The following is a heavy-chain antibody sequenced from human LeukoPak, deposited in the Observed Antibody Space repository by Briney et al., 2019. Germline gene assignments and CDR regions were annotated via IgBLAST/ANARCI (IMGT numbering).Heavy chain of an antibody. V-gene: IGHV1-69*05. CDR3: ARALYCGGDCYSGGFYYYYYYMDV. CDR2: IIPIFGTA. J-gene: IGHJ6*03. Sequence: SVKVSCKASGGTFSSYAISWVRQAPGQGLEWTGGIIPIFGTANYAQKFQGRVTITTDESTSTAYMELSSLRSEDTAVYYWARALYCGGDCYSGGFYYYYYYMDVWGKGTTVTVSS. D-gene: IGHD2-21*02. CDR1: GGTFSSYA.